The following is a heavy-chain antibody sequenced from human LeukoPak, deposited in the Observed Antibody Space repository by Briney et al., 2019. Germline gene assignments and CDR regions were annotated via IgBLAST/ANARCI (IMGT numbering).Heavy chain of an antibody. CDR1: GFTFSSYG. CDR3: ASDSPYYGMDV. V-gene: IGHV3-33*01. J-gene: IGHJ6*02. CDR2: IWYDGSNI. Sequence: GGSLRLSCAASGFTFSSYGMHWVRQAPGKGLEWVAIIWYDGSNINYADSVKGRFTISRDNPKKTLYLQMSGLRVEDTAVYHCASDSPYYGMDVWGQGTTVTVSS.